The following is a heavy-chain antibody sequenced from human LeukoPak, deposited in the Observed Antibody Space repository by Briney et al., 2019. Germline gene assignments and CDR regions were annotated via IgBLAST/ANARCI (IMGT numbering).Heavy chain of an antibody. CDR3: ARTGGFYGSGSYYPF. J-gene: IGHJ4*02. V-gene: IGHV4-61*05. CDR2: IYYSGST. CDR1: GGSISSSSYY. Sequence: SETLSLTCTVSGGSISSSSYYWGWIRQPPGKGLEWIGYIYYSGSTNYNPSLKSRVTISVDTSKNQFSLKLSSVTAADTAVYYCARTGGFYGSGSYYPFWGQGTLVTVSS. D-gene: IGHD3-10*01.